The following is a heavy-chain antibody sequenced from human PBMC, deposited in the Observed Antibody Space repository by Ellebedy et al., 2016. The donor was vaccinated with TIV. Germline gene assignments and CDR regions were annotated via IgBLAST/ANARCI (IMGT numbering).Heavy chain of an antibody. CDR1: GLTLSSYW. D-gene: IGHD5-12*01. CDR2: INPDGSTT. V-gene: IGHV3-7*03. CDR3: ARVTAINKFDY. J-gene: IGHJ4*02. Sequence: PGGSLRLSCAAPGLTLSSYWMTRIRQAPGKGLEWVAYINPDGSTTHCGDSVRGRFTISRDNAKNSLYLQMNSLRGEDTAVYYCARVTAINKFDYWGQGTLVTVSS.